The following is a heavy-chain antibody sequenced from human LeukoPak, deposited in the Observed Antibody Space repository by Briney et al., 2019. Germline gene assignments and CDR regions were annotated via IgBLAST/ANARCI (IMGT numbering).Heavy chain of an antibody. Sequence: PSETLSLTCSGSGGSVSNYYWSCIRQPPGKGLEWIGYVYYTGSTNYNPSLKSRVTMFEDKSKNQFSLRLYSVTVADTAVYYCARHFAYSSSSSFDYWGQGSLVTVSS. V-gene: IGHV4-59*08. CDR3: ARHFAYSSSSSFDY. D-gene: IGHD6-6*01. CDR1: GGSVSNYY. CDR2: VYYTGST. J-gene: IGHJ4*02.